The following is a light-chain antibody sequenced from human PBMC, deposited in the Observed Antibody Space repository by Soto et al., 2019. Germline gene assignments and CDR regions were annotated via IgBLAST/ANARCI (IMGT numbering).Light chain of an antibody. J-gene: IGLJ2*01. Sequence: ELTQPPSVSVSPGQTASMTCSGDKLGGKYVCWYQQQPGQSPVLVIYDDSKRPSGIPERFSGSNSGNTATLTISGTQAMDEADYYCQAWDSSVVFGGGTKLTVL. CDR2: DDS. V-gene: IGLV3-1*01. CDR3: QAWDSSVV. CDR1: KLGGKY.